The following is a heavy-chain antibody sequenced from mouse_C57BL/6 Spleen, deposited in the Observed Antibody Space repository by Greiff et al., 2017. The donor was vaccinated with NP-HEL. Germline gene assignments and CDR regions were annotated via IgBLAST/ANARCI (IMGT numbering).Heavy chain of an antibody. V-gene: IGHV6-6*01. CDR3: TRSYDYDVSFAY. CDR2: IRNKANNHAT. J-gene: IGHJ3*01. CDR1: GFTFSDAW. D-gene: IGHD2-4*01. Sequence: EVMLVESGGGLVQPGGSMKLSCAASGFTFSDAWMDWVRQSPEKGLEWVAEIRNKANNHATYYAESVKGRFTISRDDSKSSVYLQMNSLRAEDTGIYYCTRSYDYDVSFAYWGQGTLVTVSA.